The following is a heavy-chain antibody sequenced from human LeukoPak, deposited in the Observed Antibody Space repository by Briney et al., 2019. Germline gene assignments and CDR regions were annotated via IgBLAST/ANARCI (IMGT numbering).Heavy chain of an antibody. D-gene: IGHD3-16*02. J-gene: IGHJ4*02. Sequence: ASVKVSCKAPGYTFTSYGISWVRQAPGQGLEWMGWISAYNGNTNYAQKLQGRVTMTTDTSTSTAYMELRSLRSDDTAVYYCARASYDYVWGSYRSSYYFDYWGQGTLVTVSS. CDR3: ARASYDYVWGSYRSSYYFDY. CDR2: ISAYNGNT. V-gene: IGHV1-18*01. CDR1: GYTFTSYG.